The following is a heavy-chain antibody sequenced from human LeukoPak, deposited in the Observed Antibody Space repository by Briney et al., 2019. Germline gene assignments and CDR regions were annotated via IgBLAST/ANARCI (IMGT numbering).Heavy chain of an antibody. V-gene: IGHV3-48*01. CDR3: GGSVAGTLRDY. J-gene: IGHJ4*02. Sequence: PGGSLRLSCAASGFTFSSYSMNWVRQAPGEGLEWVSYISSSRSTIYYADSVKGRFPISRDNANNSLYLRMNSLRAEDPAVYYCGGSVAGTLRDYWGERTLVTVSS. CDR2: ISSSRSTI. CDR1: GFTFSSYS. D-gene: IGHD6-19*01.